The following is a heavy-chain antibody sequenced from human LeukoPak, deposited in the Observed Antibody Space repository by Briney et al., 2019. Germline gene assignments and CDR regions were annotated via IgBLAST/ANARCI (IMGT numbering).Heavy chain of an antibody. D-gene: IGHD5-12*01. CDR1: GGSISSSSYF. V-gene: IGHV4-39*01. Sequence: SETLSLTCTVSGGSISSSSYFWGWIRQPPGKGLEWIGSIYYSGDTYYNPSLKSRVTISVDTSKNQFSLRLSSVTAADTAVFYCARQNGGSSGYDLSTFENWGQGALVSVSP. J-gene: IGHJ4*02. CDR2: IYYSGDT. CDR3: ARQNGGSSGYDLSTFEN.